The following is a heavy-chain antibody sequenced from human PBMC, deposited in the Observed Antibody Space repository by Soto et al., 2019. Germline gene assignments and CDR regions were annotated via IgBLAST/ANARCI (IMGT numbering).Heavy chain of an antibody. D-gene: IGHD4-17*01. CDR3: AKGSYGDYVACFDP. J-gene: IGHJ5*02. CDR1: GFTFSSYA. Sequence: GGSLRLSCAAFGFTFSSYAMRWVRQAPGKGLEWVSAISGSGGSTYYADSVKGRFTISRDNSKNTLYLQMNSLRAEDTAVYYCAKGSYGDYVACFDPWGQGTLVPVSS. V-gene: IGHV3-23*01. CDR2: ISGSGGST.